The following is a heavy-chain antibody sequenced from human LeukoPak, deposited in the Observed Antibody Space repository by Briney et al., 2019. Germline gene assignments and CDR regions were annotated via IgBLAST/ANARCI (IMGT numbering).Heavy chain of an antibody. CDR2: IKSKTDGGTT. J-gene: IGHJ5*02. D-gene: IGHD5-18*01. Sequence: GGSLRLSCAASGFTFSNAWMSWVRQAPGKGLEWVGRIKSKTDGGTTDYAAPVKGRFTISRDDSKNTLYLQMNSLKTVDTAVYYCTTHSYGLEGTYNWFDPWGQGTLVTVSS. V-gene: IGHV3-15*01. CDR3: TTHSYGLEGTYNWFDP. CDR1: GFTFSNAW.